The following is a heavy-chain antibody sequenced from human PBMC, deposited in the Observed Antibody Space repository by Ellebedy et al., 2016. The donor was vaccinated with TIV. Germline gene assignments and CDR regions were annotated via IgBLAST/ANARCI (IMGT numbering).Heavy chain of an antibody. CDR1: GFTFSSNA. CDR3: ARRADFWSGYWAFDI. V-gene: IGHV3-21*01. Sequence: GESLKISXTASSVSGFTFSSNAFNWARQAPGKGLECVSSISRTSSYTEYGDSVKGRFTIFRDNDQNSVFLQMDSLTTEDTGVYYCARRADFWSGYWAFDIWGQGTTVTVSS. CDR2: ISRTSSYT. J-gene: IGHJ3*02. D-gene: IGHD3-3*01.